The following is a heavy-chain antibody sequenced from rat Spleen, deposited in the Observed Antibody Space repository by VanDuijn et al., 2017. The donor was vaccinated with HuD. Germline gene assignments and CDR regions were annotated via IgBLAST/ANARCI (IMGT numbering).Heavy chain of an antibody. V-gene: IGHV3-1*01. CDR2: ISYSGST. Sequence: EVQLQESGPGLVKPSQSLSLTCSVTGYSITSNYWGWIRKFPGNKMEWIGHISYSGSTKYNPSLKSRIANTRDKSKNQFFLQLNSVTTEDTATYYCARFTLPTSDVMDAWGQGASVTVSS. D-gene: IGHD3-2*01. CDR1: GYSITSNY. J-gene: IGHJ4*01. CDR3: ARFTLPTSDVMDA.